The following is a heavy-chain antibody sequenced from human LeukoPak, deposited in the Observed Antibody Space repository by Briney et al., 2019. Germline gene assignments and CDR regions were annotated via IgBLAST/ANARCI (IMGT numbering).Heavy chain of an antibody. V-gene: IGHV3-23*01. J-gene: IGHJ4*02. Sequence: GGSLRLSCAASGFTFSTYAMTWVRQAPGKGPEWVSIISHTGTSIFYADSVKGRFTISRDNSRNTLFLDMNSLRAEDTALYFCARDEGDSYTRSFDYWGQGTLVTVSS. D-gene: IGHD5-18*01. CDR3: ARDEGDSYTRSFDY. CDR2: ISHTGTSI. CDR1: GFTFSTYA.